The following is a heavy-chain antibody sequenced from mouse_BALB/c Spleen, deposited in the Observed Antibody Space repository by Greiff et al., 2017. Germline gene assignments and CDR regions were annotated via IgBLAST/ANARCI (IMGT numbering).Heavy chain of an antibody. D-gene: IGHD1-1*01. CDR3: ARSQFYYGSSYYFDY. CDR1: GFTFSSFG. J-gene: IGHJ2*01. CDR2: ISSGSSTI. Sequence: EVKLVESGGGLVQPGGSRKLSCAASGFTFSSFGMHWVRQAPEKGLEWVAYISSGSSTIYYADTVKGRFTISRDNPKNTLFLQMTSLRSEDTAMYYCARSQFYYGSSYYFDYWGQGTTLTVSS. V-gene: IGHV5-17*02.